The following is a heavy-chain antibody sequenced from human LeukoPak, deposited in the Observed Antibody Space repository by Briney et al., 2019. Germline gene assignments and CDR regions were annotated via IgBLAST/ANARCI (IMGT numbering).Heavy chain of an antibody. CDR2: ISSSSYI. Sequence: GGSLRLSCAASGFTFSSYSMNWVRQAPGKGLEWVSSISSSSYIYYADSVKGRFTISRDNAKNSLYLQMNSLRAEDTAVYYCARDMGSGWSPDAFDIWGQGTMVTVSS. V-gene: IGHV3-21*01. CDR1: GFTFSSYS. J-gene: IGHJ3*02. D-gene: IGHD6-19*01. CDR3: ARDMGSGWSPDAFDI.